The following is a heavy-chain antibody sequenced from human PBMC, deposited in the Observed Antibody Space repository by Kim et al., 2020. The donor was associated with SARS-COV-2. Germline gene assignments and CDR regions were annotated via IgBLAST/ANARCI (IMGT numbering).Heavy chain of an antibody. D-gene: IGHD3-3*01. J-gene: IGHJ4*02. V-gene: IGHV3-15*01. CDR1: GFTFSNAW. CDR2: IKSKTDGGTT. CDR3: TTVDYDFWSGSFDY. Sequence: GGSLRLSCAASGFTFSNAWMSWVRQAPGKGLEWVGRIKSKTDGGTTDYAAPVKGRFTISRDDSKNTLYLQMNSLKTEDTAVYYCTTVDYDFWSGSFDYWGQGTLVTVSS.